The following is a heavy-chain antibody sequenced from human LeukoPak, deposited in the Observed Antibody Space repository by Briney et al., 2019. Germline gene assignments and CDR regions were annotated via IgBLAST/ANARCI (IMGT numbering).Heavy chain of an antibody. CDR3: ARLGGYCSSTSCTAPQQYHY. J-gene: IGHJ4*02. CDR2: INPSGGST. Sequence: ASVKVSCKASGYTFTSYYMHWVRQAPGQGLEWMGIINPSGGSTSYAQKFQGRVTMTRDTSTSTVYMELSSLRSEDTAVYYCARLGGYCSSTSCTAPQQYHYWGQGTLVTVSS. V-gene: IGHV1-46*01. D-gene: IGHD2-2*01. CDR1: GYTFTSYY.